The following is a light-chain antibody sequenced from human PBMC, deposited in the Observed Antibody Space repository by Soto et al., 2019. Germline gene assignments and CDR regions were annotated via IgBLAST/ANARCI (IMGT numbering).Light chain of an antibody. CDR2: AAS. Sequence: IKTTQSPSYLSASVGDRVTITCRASQSISSYLNWYQQKPGKAPKLLIYAASSLQSGVPSRFSGSGSGTEFTLTISSLQADDFATYYCQQSDTYPLTFGQGTRLEIK. CDR1: QSISSY. CDR3: QQSDTYPLT. J-gene: IGKJ5*01. V-gene: IGKV1-39*01.